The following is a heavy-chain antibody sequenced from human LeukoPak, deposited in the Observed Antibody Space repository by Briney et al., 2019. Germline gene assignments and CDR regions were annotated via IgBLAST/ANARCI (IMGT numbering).Heavy chain of an antibody. D-gene: IGHD6-19*01. CDR2: ISWNSGSI. CDR3: AKGGIAVAGTVDY. Sequence: PGGSLRLSCAASGFTFDDYAMHWVRQAPGKGLEWVSGISWNSGSIGYADSVKGRFTISRDNAKNSPYLQMNSLRAEDTALYYCAKGGIAVAGTVDYWGQETLVTVSS. CDR1: GFTFDDYA. J-gene: IGHJ4*02. V-gene: IGHV3-9*01.